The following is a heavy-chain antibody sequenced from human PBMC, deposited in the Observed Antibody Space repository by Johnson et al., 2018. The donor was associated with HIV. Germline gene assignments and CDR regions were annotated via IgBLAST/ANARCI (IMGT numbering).Heavy chain of an antibody. Sequence: MQLVESGGGLVQPGGSLRLACAASGFTFSSYDMHWVRQATGKGLEWVSAIGTAGDTYYPGSVKGRFTISRENAKNSLYLQMNSLRGGETAVYYCARGGAHDAFDIWGQGTMVTVSS. CDR2: IGTAGDT. CDR1: GFTFSSYD. CDR3: ARGGAHDAFDI. V-gene: IGHV3-13*01. D-gene: IGHD3-16*01. J-gene: IGHJ3*02.